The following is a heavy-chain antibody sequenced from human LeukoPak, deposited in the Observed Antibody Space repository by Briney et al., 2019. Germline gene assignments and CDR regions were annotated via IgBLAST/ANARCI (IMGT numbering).Heavy chain of an antibody. V-gene: IGHV4-59*02. CDR2: MYYSGST. D-gene: IGHD3-3*01. CDR1: GGSVSNYY. Sequence: SETLSLTCTVSGGSVSNYYWSWIRQPPGKGLEWIGYMYYSGSTNYNPSLKSRVTISVDTSKNQFSLKLSSVTAADTAVYYCASSHPLGSNNDYYTPFDYWGQGTLVTVSS. J-gene: IGHJ4*02. CDR3: ASSHPLGSNNDYYTPFDY.